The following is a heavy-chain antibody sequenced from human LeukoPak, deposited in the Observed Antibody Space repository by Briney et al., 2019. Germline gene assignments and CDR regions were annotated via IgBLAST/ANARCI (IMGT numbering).Heavy chain of an antibody. CDR2: IWYDGSNK. V-gene: IGHV3-33*01. CDR3: ARDWDDRVPATANVGY. CDR1: GFTFSSYG. Sequence: PGGSLRLSCAASGFTFSSYGMHWVRQAPGKGLEWVAVIWYDGSNKYCADSVKGRFTISRDNSKNTLYLQMNSLRAEDTAVYYCARDWDDRVPATANVGYWGQGTLVTVSS. D-gene: IGHD2-2*01. J-gene: IGHJ4*02.